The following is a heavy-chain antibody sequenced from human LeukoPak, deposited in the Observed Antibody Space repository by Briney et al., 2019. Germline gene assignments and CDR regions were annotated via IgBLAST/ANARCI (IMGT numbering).Heavy chain of an antibody. CDR1: GFTVSSNY. CDR2: MYSGGDT. V-gene: IGHV3-53*01. Sequence: GGSLRLSCVASGFTVSSNYMNWVRKPPGKGLEWVSVMYSGGDTYYADSVKGRFTFSRDNSKNTLYLQMNSLRAEDTAVYYCATDHRNLDAFDIWGQGTMVTVSS. J-gene: IGHJ3*02. D-gene: IGHD1-14*01. CDR3: ATDHRNLDAFDI.